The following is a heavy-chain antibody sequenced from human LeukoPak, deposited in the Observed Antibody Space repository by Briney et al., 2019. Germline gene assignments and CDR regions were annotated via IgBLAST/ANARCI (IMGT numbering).Heavy chain of an antibody. CDR3: AKSPYFGRVPVDV. V-gene: IGHV3-53*01. J-gene: IGHJ6*04. CDR2: IYGGGGT. D-gene: IGHD3/OR15-3a*01. Sequence: GGSLRLSCAASGFTVSSNYMSWVRQAPGKGLEWVSVIYGGGGTYYADSVKGRFTISRDNSKNTLYLQMNSLRAEDTAVYYCAKSPYFGRVPVDVWGKGTTVTVSS. CDR1: GFTVSSNY.